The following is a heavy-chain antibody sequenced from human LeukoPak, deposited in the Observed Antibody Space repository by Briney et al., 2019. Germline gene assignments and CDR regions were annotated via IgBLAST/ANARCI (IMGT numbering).Heavy chain of an antibody. Sequence: GASVKVSCKASGYTFTSYGISWVRQAPGQGLEWMGWISAYNGNTNYAQKLQGRVTMTTDTSTSTAYMELRSLRSDDTAVYYCAKGTSSPIAQYYYYYYMDVWGKGTTVTVSS. V-gene: IGHV1-18*01. D-gene: IGHD2-2*01. J-gene: IGHJ6*03. CDR2: ISAYNGNT. CDR1: GYTFTSYG. CDR3: AKGTSSPIAQYYYYYYMDV.